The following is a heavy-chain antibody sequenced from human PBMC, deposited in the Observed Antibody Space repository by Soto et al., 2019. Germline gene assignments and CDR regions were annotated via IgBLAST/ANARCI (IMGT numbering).Heavy chain of an antibody. V-gene: IGHV4-4*02. Sequence: QVQLQESGPGLVKPSGTLSLTCAVSSGSISSSNWWSWVRQPPGKGLEWIGEIYHSGSTNYNPSLKSRVTISVDKSKNQFSLKLSSVTAADTAVYYWARDRRTMVRGRAFDIWGQGTMVTVSS. CDR1: SGSISSSNW. CDR2: IYHSGST. D-gene: IGHD3-10*01. J-gene: IGHJ3*02. CDR3: ARDRRTMVRGRAFDI.